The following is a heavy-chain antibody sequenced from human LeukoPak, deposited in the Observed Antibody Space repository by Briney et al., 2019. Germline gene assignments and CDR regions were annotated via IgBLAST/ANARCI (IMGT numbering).Heavy chain of an antibody. CDR3: TTYFIYYDSSGYYNY. CDR1: GGSIRSGDYY. D-gene: IGHD3-22*01. J-gene: IGHJ4*02. Sequence: SETLSLTCTVSGGSIRSGDYYWSWIRQPPGKGLEWIGYTASPYHNPSLKSRVTISIDTSKNQISLKLSSVTAADTAVYYCTTYFIYYDSSGYYNYWGQGTLVTVSS. V-gene: IGHV4-30-4*01. CDR2: YTASP.